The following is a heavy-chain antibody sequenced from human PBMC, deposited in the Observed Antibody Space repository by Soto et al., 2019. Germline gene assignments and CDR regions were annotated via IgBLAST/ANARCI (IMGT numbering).Heavy chain of an antibody. CDR1: GFTFSSYA. V-gene: IGHV3-23*01. Sequence: EVQLLESGGGLVQPGGSLRLSCAASGFTFSSYAMSWVRQAPGKGLEWVSAISGSGGSTYYEDSVKGRFTISRDNSKNTLYLQMNSLRAEDTAVYYCAKDWEVGVVQYYMDVWGKGTTVTVSS. J-gene: IGHJ6*03. CDR3: AKDWEVGVVQYYMDV. CDR2: ISGSGGST. D-gene: IGHD3-3*01.